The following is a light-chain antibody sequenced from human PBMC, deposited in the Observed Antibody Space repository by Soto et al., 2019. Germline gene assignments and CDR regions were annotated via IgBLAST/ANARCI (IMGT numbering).Light chain of an antibody. CDR2: DAV. J-gene: IGKJ4*01. CDR1: QSVSSY. V-gene: IGKV3-11*01. CDR3: QQRINWPLT. Sequence: ETVLTQSPATLSLSPGERATLSCRASQSVSSYLAWYQQKPGQAPRLLIYDAVNRATGIPARFSGSGSGTDFTLTIGSLEPEGSGVYYCQQRINWPLTFGGGTRVEIK.